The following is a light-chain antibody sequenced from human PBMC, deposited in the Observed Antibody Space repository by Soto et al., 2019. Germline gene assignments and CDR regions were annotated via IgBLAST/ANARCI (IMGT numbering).Light chain of an antibody. CDR1: ERINTY. CDR3: QQANRPPLT. V-gene: IGKV1-12*01. CDR2: AAS. J-gene: IGKJ4*01. Sequence: DIQMTQSPSSVSASVGDRVTITCRASERINTYLAWYQQQPGKAPKLLIYAASSLQSGVPSRFSGSGSGTEFTLTISNLQPDDFATYYCQQANRPPLTFGGGTKVEIK.